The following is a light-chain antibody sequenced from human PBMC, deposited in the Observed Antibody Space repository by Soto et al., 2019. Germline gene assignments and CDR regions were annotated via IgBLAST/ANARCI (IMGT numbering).Light chain of an antibody. Sequence: QSVLTQPRSVSGSPGQSVTIFCTGTSSDVGGYNYVSWYQQHPGKAPKLMIYDVSKRPSGVPDRCSGSKSGNTASLTISGLQSEDEADYYCCSYAGSYTYVFGTGTKVTVL. J-gene: IGLJ1*01. CDR1: SSDVGGYNY. CDR2: DVS. CDR3: CSYAGSYTYV. V-gene: IGLV2-11*01.